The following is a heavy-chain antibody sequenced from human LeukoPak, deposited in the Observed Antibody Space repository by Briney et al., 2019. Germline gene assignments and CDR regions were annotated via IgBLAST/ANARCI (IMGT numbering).Heavy chain of an antibody. V-gene: IGHV3-21*01. CDR3: ARGSVGGGNYFDY. CDR2: ISSDRSYI. D-gene: IGHD3-16*01. CDR1: GFTFSSYI. J-gene: IGHJ4*02. Sequence: GGSLRLSCAASGFTFSSYIMNWVRQSPGEGLEWVSSISSDRSYIYYADSVKGRFTISRDNAKNSLYLQMNSMRAEDTAVYYCARGSVGGGNYFDYWGQGTLVTVSS.